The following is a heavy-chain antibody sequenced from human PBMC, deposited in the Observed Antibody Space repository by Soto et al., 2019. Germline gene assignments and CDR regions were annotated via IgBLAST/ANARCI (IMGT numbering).Heavy chain of an antibody. CDR3: ARGPGLFGVVIAYFDY. CDR2: IIPIFGTA. J-gene: IGHJ4*02. CDR1: GGTFSSYA. Sequence: AASVKVSCKASGGTFSSYAISWVRQAPGQGLEWMGGIIPIFGTANYAQKFQGRVTITADESTSTAYMELSSLRSEDTAVYYCARGPGLFGVVIAYFDYWGQGTLVTVSS. V-gene: IGHV1-69*13. D-gene: IGHD3-3*01.